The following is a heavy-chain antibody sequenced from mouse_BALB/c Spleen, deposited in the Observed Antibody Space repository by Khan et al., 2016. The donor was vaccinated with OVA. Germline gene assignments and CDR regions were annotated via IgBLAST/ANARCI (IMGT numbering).Heavy chain of an antibody. CDR1: GYSITSDYA. CDR2: ISYSGRT. D-gene: IGHD1-1*01. J-gene: IGHJ2*01. Sequence: EVQLQESGPGLVKPSQSLSLTCTVTGYSITSDYAWNWIRQFPGNKLEWMGYISYSGRTSYNPSLTSRISITRDPPTNQFFLQLNSVTTEDTATYYGARSVTITTVVATDFDYWGQGTTLTVAS. V-gene: IGHV3-2*02. CDR3: ARSVTITTVVATDFDY.